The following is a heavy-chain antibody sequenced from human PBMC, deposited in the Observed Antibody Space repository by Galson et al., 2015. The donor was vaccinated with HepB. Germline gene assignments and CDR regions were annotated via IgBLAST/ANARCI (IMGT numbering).Heavy chain of an antibody. CDR3: ARDLIFYLDITGSRD. J-gene: IGHJ4*02. D-gene: IGHD3-22*01. Sequence: SLRLSCAASGFTVSSNYMNWVRQAPGKGLEWVSVIYSSGSTFYADSVKGRFTISRDNSKNTLYLQMNSLRAEDTAVYYCARDLIFYLDITGSRDWGQGTLVTVSS. CDR1: GFTVSSNY. CDR2: IYSSGST. V-gene: IGHV3-53*01.